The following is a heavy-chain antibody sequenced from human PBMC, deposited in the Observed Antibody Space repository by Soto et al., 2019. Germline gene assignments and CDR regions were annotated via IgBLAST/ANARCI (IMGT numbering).Heavy chain of an antibody. V-gene: IGHV3-11*01. CDR2: ISSSGSTI. Sequence: NPGGSLRLSCAASGFTFSDYYMSWIRQAPGKGLEWVSYISSSGSTIYYADSVKGRFTISRDNAKNSLYLQMNSLRAEDTAVYYSARVERGITIFGVVIPPFDYWGQGTLVTVSS. D-gene: IGHD3-3*01. CDR3: ARVERGITIFGVVIPPFDY. J-gene: IGHJ4*02. CDR1: GFTFSDYY.